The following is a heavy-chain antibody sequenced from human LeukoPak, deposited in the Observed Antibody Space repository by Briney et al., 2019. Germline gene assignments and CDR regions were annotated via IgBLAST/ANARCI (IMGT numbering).Heavy chain of an antibody. V-gene: IGHV1-18*01. CDR3: AGDPNPSATVDPFDY. Sequence: ASVKVSCKASGYTFTSYGISWVRQAPGQGLEWMGWISAYNGNTNYAQKLQGRVTMTTDTSTSTAYMELRSLRSDDTAVYYCAGDPNPSATVDPFDYWGQGTLVTVSS. J-gene: IGHJ4*02. CDR1: GYTFTSYG. CDR2: ISAYNGNT. D-gene: IGHD4-23*01.